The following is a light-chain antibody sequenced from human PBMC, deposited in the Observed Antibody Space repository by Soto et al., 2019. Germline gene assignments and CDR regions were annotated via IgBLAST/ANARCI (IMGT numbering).Light chain of an antibody. CDR3: TSYSSSDIFYV. J-gene: IGLJ1*01. Sequence: QSVLTQPASVSGSPGQSITISCTGTSSDIGGYYYVSWYQHHPGKAPKLLIYQVTNRPSRVSNRFSGSKSGNTASLTISGLQADDAADYYCTSYSSSDIFYVFGTGTKVTVL. V-gene: IGLV2-14*01. CDR1: SSDIGGYYY. CDR2: QVT.